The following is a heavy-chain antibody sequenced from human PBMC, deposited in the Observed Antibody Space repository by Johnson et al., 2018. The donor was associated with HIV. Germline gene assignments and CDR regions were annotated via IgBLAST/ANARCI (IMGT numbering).Heavy chain of an antibody. D-gene: IGHD2-21*02. CDR2: IWYDGSNK. CDR3: TTPAGVVTAIRATYDAFDI. CDR1: GFTFSSYG. V-gene: IGHV3-33*01. J-gene: IGHJ3*02. Sequence: QVQLVESGGGVVQPGRSLRLSCAASGFTFSSYGMHWVRQAPGKGLEWVAVIWYDGSNKYYADSVKGRFTISRDNSKNTLYLQMNSLKTEDTAVYYCTTPAGVVTAIRATYDAFDIWGQGTMVTVSS.